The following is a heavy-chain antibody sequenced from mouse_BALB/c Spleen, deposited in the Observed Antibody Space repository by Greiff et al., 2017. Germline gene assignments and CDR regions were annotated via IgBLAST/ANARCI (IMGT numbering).Heavy chain of an antibody. CDR3: ARDRDGSSYPAWFAY. CDR2: IWAGGST. CDR1: GFSLTSYG. J-gene: IGHJ3*01. D-gene: IGHD1-1*01. Sequence: VKLMESGPGLVAPSQSLSITCTVSGFSLTSYGVHWVRQPPGKGLEWLGVIWAGGSTNYNSALMSRLSISKDNSKSQVFLKMNSLQTDDTAMYYCARDRDGSSYPAWFAYWGQGTLVTVSA. V-gene: IGHV2-9*02.